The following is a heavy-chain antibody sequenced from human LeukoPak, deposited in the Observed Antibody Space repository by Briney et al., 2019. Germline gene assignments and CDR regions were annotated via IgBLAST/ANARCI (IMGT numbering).Heavy chain of an antibody. J-gene: IGHJ3*02. CDR3: ARRVSLYAGFDI. D-gene: IGHD3-16*02. CDR2: VYNAYT. Sequence: SETPSLTCTVGNGSMNDYYWNWVRQPPGKRLEWIGRVYNAYTDYNPSLKSRVSISVDTSKSQFSLDLNSVTAADTAVYYCARRVSLYAGFDIWGLGTMVTVSS. CDR1: NGSMNDYY. V-gene: IGHV4-59*08.